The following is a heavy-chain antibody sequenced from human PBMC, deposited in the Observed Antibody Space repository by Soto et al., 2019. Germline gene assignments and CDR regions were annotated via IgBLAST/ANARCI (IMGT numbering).Heavy chain of an antibody. Sequence: GGSLRLSCAASGFTFNNYAMYWVRQAPGKGLEWVAAIGGDGATTYSADSVKGRFTISRDNFKSTLYLQMNSLRGEDTAVYYCAKGGYEQWRVRFPYLQHWGQGSLVTVSS. CDR2: IGGDGATT. CDR1: GFTFNNYA. J-gene: IGHJ1*01. D-gene: IGHD6-19*01. V-gene: IGHV3-23*01. CDR3: AKGGYEQWRVRFPYLQH.